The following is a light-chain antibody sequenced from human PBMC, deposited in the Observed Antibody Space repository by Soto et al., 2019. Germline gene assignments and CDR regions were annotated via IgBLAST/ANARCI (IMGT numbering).Light chain of an antibody. CDR1: QSVSTR. CDR3: QQYNSYST. Sequence: DIQRTQSPSSLSASVGDRVTIICRASQSVSTRLAWYQQKPGKAPKLLIYDASSLESGVPSRFSGSGSGTEFTLTISSLQPDDFATYYCQQYNSYSTFGGGTKVDI. CDR2: DAS. V-gene: IGKV1-5*02. J-gene: IGKJ4*01.